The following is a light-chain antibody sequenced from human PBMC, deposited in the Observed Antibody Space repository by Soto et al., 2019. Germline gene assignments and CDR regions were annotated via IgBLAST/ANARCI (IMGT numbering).Light chain of an antibody. Sequence: QSVLTQPASVSGSPGQSITISCTGTSSDVGVYNHVSWYQQHPGKAPKLMIYDVSNRPSGVSNRFSGSKSGNTASLTISGLQAEDEADYYCISYTSSSTLVFGGGTKVTVL. CDR2: DVS. V-gene: IGLV2-14*01. CDR3: ISYTSSSTLV. CDR1: SSDVGVYNH. J-gene: IGLJ2*01.